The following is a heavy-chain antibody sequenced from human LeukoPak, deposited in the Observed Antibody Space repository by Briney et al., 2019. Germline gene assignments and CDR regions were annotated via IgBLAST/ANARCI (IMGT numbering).Heavy chain of an antibody. CDR2: IKQDGSEK. CDR1: GFTFSSDW. V-gene: IGHV3-7*04. J-gene: IGHJ4*02. D-gene: IGHD6-13*01. Sequence: QPGGSLRLSCAASGFTFSSDWMSWVRQAPGKGLEWVANIKQDGSEKYYVDSVKGRFTISRDNAKNSLYLQMNSLRAEDTAVYYCARGTIAAAGYYYFDYWGQGTQVTVSS. CDR3: ARGTIAAAGYYYFDY.